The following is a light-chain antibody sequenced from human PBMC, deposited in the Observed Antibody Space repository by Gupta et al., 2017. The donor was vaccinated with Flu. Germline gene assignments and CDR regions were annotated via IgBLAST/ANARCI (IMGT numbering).Light chain of an antibody. CDR1: SSDVGGYNY. J-gene: IGLJ1*01. Sequence: QSALTQPASVSGSPGQSITISCTGTSSDVGGYNYVSWYQQHPGKAPKLMIYEVSYRPSGVSNRFSGSKSGNTASLTISGLQAEDEADYYCSSYTSSSTYVLGTGTRVTVL. CDR3: SSYTSSSTYV. V-gene: IGLV2-14*01. CDR2: EVS.